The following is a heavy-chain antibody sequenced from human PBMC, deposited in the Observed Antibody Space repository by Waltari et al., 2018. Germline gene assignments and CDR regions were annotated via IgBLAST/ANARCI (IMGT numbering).Heavy chain of an antibody. J-gene: IGHJ4*02. V-gene: IGHV3-7*01. CDR1: GVTFSRYW. CDR3: AKSRGFEY. D-gene: IGHD2-2*01. Sequence: EVQLVESGGGLVQPGGSLTLSCGASGVTFSRYWMSWVRQTPGKGLEWVANINYDGSQKYYVDSVKGRFTISRDNAKNSVYLKMNSLRVEDTAVYYCAKSRGFEYWGQGTLITVSS. CDR2: INYDGSQK.